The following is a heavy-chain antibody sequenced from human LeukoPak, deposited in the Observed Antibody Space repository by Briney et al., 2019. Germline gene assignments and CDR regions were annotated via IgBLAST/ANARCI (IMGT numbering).Heavy chain of an antibody. CDR3: ALVSGGIAVAGRVNWFDP. CDR1: GYTFTGYY. J-gene: IGHJ5*02. CDR2: INPNSGGT. Sequence: ASVKVSCKASGYTFTGYYMHWVRQAPGQGLEWMGWINPNSGGTNYAQKFQGRVTITTDESTSTAYMELSSLRSEDTAVYYCALVSGGIAVAGRVNWFDPWGQGTLVTVSS. V-gene: IGHV1-2*02. D-gene: IGHD6-19*01.